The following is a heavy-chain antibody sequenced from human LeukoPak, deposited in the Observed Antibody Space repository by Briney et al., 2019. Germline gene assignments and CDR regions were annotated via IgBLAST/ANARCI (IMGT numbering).Heavy chain of an antibody. V-gene: IGHV3-7*05. CDR3: ARGGGWDFDH. J-gene: IGHJ4*02. Sequence: GGSLRLSCAASGFTFSRYYMTWVRQAPGKGLEWVASIKRDGTEKYYVDSVRGRFTISRDNGENSLFLQMNSLITEDTAVYYCARGGGWDFDHWGQGTLANVSS. CDR2: IKRDGTEK. D-gene: IGHD6-19*01. CDR1: GFTFSRYY.